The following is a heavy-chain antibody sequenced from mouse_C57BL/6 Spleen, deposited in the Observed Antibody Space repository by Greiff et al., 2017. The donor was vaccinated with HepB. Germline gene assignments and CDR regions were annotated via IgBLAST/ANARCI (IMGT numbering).Heavy chain of an antibody. CDR2: IWSGGST. CDR3: ARNDYYYGSSYWYFDV. J-gene: IGHJ1*03. D-gene: IGHD1-1*01. Sequence: VQLQQSGPGLVQPSQSLSITCTVSGFSLTSYGVHWVRQSPGKGLEWLGVIWSGGSTDYNAAFISRLSISKDNSKSQVFFKMNSLQADDTAIYYCARNDYYYGSSYWYFDVWGTGTTVTVSS. CDR1: GFSLTSYG. V-gene: IGHV2-2*01.